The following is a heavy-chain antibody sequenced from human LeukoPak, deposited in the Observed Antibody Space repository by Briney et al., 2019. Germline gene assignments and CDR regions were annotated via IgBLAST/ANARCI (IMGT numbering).Heavy chain of an antibody. V-gene: IGHV3-30*18. CDR1: GFTFSSDG. CDR2: ISYDGSNK. CDR3: AKFDVRGHDY. J-gene: IGHJ4*02. D-gene: IGHD3-10*02. Sequence: GRSLRLSCAASGFTFSSDGMHWVRQAPGKGLEWVAVISYDGSNKYYADSVKGRFTISRDNSKNTLYLQMNSLRAEDTAVYYCAKFDVRGHDYWGQGTLVTVSS.